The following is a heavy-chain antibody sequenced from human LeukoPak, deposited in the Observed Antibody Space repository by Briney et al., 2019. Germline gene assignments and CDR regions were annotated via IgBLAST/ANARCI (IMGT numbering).Heavy chain of an antibody. CDR3: TKRGGPTSGSYDYFDP. CDR1: GGSISGYY. J-gene: IGHJ5*02. V-gene: IGHV4-4*09. D-gene: IGHD1-26*01. Sequence: SETLSLTCTVSGGSISGYYWSWIRQPPGQGLEWIAYIHSNGYTNYNPSLKSRVTISVDTSKNQFSLKVTSVTAADTAMYYCTKRGGPTSGSYDYFDPWGQGTLVTVS. CDR2: IHSNGYT.